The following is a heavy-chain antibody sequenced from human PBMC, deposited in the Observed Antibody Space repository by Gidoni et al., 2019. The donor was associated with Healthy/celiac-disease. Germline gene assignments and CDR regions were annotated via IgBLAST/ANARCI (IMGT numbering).Heavy chain of an antibody. CDR3: ARSPSGYCSRTSCYHFDY. CDR1: CFHFRSYG. J-gene: IGHJ4*02. CDR2: MSTAGDV. D-gene: IGHD2-2*01. V-gene: IGHV3-13*01. Sequence: EVQLVEAGGGVVHPGGSLRLHCAAFCFHFRSYGMHWVGQDTGRGLEWIAAMSTAGDVYMPGSVNSRFTISREKAKNSLELQMNNWRAEDTAVYYCARSPSGYCSRTSCYHFDYWGQGTLVTVSS.